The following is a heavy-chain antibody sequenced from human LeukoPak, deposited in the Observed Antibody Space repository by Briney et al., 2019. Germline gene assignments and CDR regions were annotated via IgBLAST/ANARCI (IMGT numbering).Heavy chain of an antibody. J-gene: IGHJ4*02. Sequence: GGSLTLSCPASGFTFSSYAMHWVRQAPGKGLEYVSAISSIGGSTYYANSVKGRFTISRDNYKNTLYLQMGSLRAEDMAVYYCARLGTVTPLRPIYCFDYWGQGTLVTVSS. CDR2: ISSIGGST. V-gene: IGHV3-64*01. CDR3: ARLGTVTPLRPIYCFDY. CDR1: GFTFSSYA. D-gene: IGHD4-17*01.